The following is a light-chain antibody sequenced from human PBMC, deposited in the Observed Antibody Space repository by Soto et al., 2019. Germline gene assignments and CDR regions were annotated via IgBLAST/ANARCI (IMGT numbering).Light chain of an antibody. CDR2: GAS. Sequence: EIVMTQSPAALSVSPGEGATLSCRASQSVSSNLAWYQQKPGQAPRLLIYGASTRAAGIPARFSGSGSGTEFALTISSLQSEDFAVYYCQHYNNLPLAFGGGTMVKI. CDR3: QHYNNLPLA. V-gene: IGKV3-15*01. CDR1: QSVSSN. J-gene: IGKJ4*01.